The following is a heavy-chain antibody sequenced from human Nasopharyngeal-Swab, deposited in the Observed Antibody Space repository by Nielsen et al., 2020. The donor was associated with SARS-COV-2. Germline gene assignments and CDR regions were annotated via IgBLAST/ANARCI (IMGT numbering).Heavy chain of an antibody. CDR2: IYYSGST. V-gene: IGHV4-59*01. J-gene: IGHJ4*02. D-gene: IGHD6-19*01. CDR3: ARDMGESSGWPDPFDY. Sequence: RQAPGKGLEWIGYIYYSGSTNYNPSLRSRVTISVDTSKNQFSLKLSSVTAADTAVYYCARDMGESSGWPDPFDYWGQGTTVTVSS.